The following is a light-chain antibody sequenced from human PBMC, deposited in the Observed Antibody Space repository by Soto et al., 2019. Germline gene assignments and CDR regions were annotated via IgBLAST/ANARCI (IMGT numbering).Light chain of an antibody. J-gene: IGLJ2*01. V-gene: IGLV2-11*01. CDR3: CSYAGSYTFE. Sequence: QSVLTQPRSVPGSPGQSVTISCTGTSSDVGCYNYVSWYQQHPGKAPKLMIYDVSKRPSGVPDRFSGSKSGNTASLTISGLQAEDEADYYCCSYAGSYTFEFGGGTKLTVL. CDR2: DVS. CDR1: SSDVGCYNY.